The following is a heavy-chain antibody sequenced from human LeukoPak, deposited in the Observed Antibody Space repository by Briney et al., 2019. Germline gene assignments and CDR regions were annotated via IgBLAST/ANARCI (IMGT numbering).Heavy chain of an antibody. J-gene: IGHJ4*02. CDR1: GFAFSSYA. Sequence: GGSLRLSCSASGFAFSSYAMHWLRQAPGKGLECVSAISSDGGPTFYADSVKGRFTISRDKSKNTLFLQMSSLRPEDTAVYYCVKGGVVTTRSFDSWGQGTLVTVSS. V-gene: IGHV3-64D*06. CDR2: ISSDGGPT. CDR3: VKGGVVTTRSFDS. D-gene: IGHD3-3*01.